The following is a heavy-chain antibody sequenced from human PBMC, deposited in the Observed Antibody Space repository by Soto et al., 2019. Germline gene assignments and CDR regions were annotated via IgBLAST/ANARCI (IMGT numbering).Heavy chain of an antibody. V-gene: IGHV3-64D*08. CDR1: GFTFSTYA. J-gene: IGHJ4*02. CDR2: IASIGGST. CDR3: FYDFWSGYSDFDF. D-gene: IGHD3-3*01. Sequence: GGSLRLSCSASGFTFSTYAMHWVRQAPGKGLEYIAKIASIGGSTYYADSVKGRFTISRDNSKNTLYLQMSSLRPEDTAVYYCFYDFWSGYSDFDFWGQGTLVTVSS.